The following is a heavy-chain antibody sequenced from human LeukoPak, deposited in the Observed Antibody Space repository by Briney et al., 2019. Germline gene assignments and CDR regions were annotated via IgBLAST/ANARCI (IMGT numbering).Heavy chain of an antibody. J-gene: IGHJ2*01. CDR2: INSDGNTA. V-gene: IGHV3-74*03. CDR1: GFIFSSYW. CDR3: ARGIDILTRAEYWYFDL. D-gene: IGHD3-9*01. Sequence: GGSLRLSCAGSGFIFSSYWVHWVRQAPGKGLVWVSRINSDGNTATYADSVKGRFTISRDNGKNTLYLQMNSLRADDTAVYYCARGIDILTRAEYWYFDLWGRGTLVTVSS.